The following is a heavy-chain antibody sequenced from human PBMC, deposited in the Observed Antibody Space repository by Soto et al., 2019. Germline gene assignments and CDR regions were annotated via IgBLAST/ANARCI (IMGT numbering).Heavy chain of an antibody. CDR3: ARDMVSSQYAYNWNDRRDMTLYYTNAFDI. J-gene: IGHJ3*02. CDR1: GYTFTSYG. CDR2: ISAYNGNT. D-gene: IGHD1-1*01. Sequence: QVQLVQSGAEVKKPGASVKVSCKASGYTFTSYGISWVRQAPGQGLEWMGWISAYNGNTNYAQKLQGRVTMTTDTSTSTAYMELRSLRSDDTAVYYCARDMVSSQYAYNWNDRRDMTLYYTNAFDIWGQGTMVTVSS. V-gene: IGHV1-18*01.